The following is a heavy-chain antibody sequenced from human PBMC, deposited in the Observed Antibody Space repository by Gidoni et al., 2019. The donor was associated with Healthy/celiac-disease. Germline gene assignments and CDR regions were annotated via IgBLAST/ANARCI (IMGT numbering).Heavy chain of an antibody. J-gene: IGHJ5*02. D-gene: IGHD5-18*01. CDR3: ARGGWIQLWSTRGWFDP. V-gene: IGHV4-34*01. CDR1: GGSFSGYY. CDR2: INHSGST. Sequence: QVQLQQWGAGLLKPSETLSLTCAVYGGSFSGYYWSWIRQPPGKGLEWIGEINHSGSTNYNPSLKSRVTISVDTSKNQFSLKLSSVTAADTAVYYCARGGWIQLWSTRGWFDPWGQGTLVTVSS.